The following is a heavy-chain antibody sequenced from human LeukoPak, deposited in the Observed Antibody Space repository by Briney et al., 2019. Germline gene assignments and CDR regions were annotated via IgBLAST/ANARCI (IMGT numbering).Heavy chain of an antibody. V-gene: IGHV3-21*01. CDR3: ARVKAAGTRYFDY. D-gene: IGHD6-13*01. CDR2: ISSSSSYI. J-gene: IGHJ4*02. Sequence: PGGSLRLSCAASGFTFSSYSMNWVRQAPGKGLEWVSSISSSSSYIYYADSVKGRFTISRGNAKNSLYLQMNSLRAEDTAVYYCARVKAAGTRYFDYWGQGTLVTVSS. CDR1: GFTFSSYS.